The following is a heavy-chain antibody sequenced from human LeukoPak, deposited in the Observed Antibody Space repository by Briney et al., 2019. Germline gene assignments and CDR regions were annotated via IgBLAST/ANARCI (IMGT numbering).Heavy chain of an antibody. CDR2: IFASGDT. J-gene: IGHJ3*01. V-gene: IGHV4-61*02. CDR3: ARESVSQDGLFDL. CDR1: GGSISSGSYF. Sequence: SETLSLTCTVSGGSISSGSYFWTWIRQPAGEELEWVGRIFASGDTNYNPSPKSRLIISVDTSQNQFSLKLSSVTAADTAVYYCARESVSQDGLFDLWGQGTMVTVSS. D-gene: IGHD5-24*01.